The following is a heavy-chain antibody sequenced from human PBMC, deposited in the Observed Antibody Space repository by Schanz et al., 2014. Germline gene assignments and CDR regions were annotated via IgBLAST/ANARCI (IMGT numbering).Heavy chain of an antibody. D-gene: IGHD2-15*01. J-gene: IGHJ5*01. CDR3: SKDKQGSRSDDS. CDR2: LSGSGAGT. Sequence: EVQLLESGGGLVQPGGSLRLSCAASGFTFSNYAMGWVRQTPGKGLEWVSTLSGSGAGTFYADSVKGRFTISRDNSKNTLYLEMNRLRVDDTAVYYCSKDKQGSRSDDSWGQGTLVAVSS. V-gene: IGHV3-23*01. CDR1: GFTFSNYA.